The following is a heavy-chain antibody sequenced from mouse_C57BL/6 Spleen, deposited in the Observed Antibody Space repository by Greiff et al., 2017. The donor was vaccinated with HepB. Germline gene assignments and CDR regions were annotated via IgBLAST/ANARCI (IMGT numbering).Heavy chain of an antibody. J-gene: IGHJ2*01. CDR2: IWSGGST. V-gene: IGHV2-2*01. D-gene: IGHD4-1*01. CDR3: ARKGDWDFDY. Sequence: VQLQQSGPGLVQPSQSLSITCTVSGFSLTSYGVHWVRQSPGKGLEWLGVIWSGGSTDYNAAFISRLSISKDNSKSQVFFKMNSLQADDTAIYYCARKGDWDFDYWGQGTTLTVSS. CDR1: GFSLTSYG.